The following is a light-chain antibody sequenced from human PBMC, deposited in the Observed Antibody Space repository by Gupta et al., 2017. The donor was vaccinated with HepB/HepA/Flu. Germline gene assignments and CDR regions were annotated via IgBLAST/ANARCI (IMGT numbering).Light chain of an antibody. CDR1: SGHSSYA. Sequence: QLVLTQSPSASASLGASVKLTCTLSSGHSSYAIAWHQQQPEKGPRYLMKLNSGGSHSKGDGIPDRFSGSSSGAERYLTISSPQSEDEADYYCQTWGTGIVVFGGGTKLTVL. CDR3: QTWGTGIVV. V-gene: IGLV4-69*01. J-gene: IGLJ2*01. CDR2: LNSGGSH.